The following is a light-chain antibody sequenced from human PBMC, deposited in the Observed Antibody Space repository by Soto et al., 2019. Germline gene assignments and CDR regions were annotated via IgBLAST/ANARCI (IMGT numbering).Light chain of an antibody. CDR2: RNN. J-gene: IGLJ2*01. CDR1: SSNIETNY. V-gene: IGLV1-47*01. CDR3: AAWDDNLNSLL. Sequence: QSALTQPPSASGTPGQRVTISCSGHSSNIETNYVYWYQQLPGTAPKLLIYRNNQRPSGVPDRFSASKSGTSASLAISGLRSEDEAHYYCAAWDDNLNSLLFGGGTKVTVL.